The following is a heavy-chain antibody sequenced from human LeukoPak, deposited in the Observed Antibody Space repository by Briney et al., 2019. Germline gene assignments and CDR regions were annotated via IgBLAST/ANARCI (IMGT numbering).Heavy chain of an antibody. J-gene: IGHJ6*02. CDR3: AKPLRSYYYSYSIDV. D-gene: IGHD3-16*01. Sequence: GESLKISCKGSGYSFTSYWISRVRQMPGKGLEWMGRIDPSDSYTNYSPSFQGHVTISADKSISTAYLQWSSLKASDTAMYYCAKPLRSYYYSYSIDVWGQGNTVTVSS. V-gene: IGHV5-10-1*01. CDR1: GYSFTSYW. CDR2: IDPSDSYT.